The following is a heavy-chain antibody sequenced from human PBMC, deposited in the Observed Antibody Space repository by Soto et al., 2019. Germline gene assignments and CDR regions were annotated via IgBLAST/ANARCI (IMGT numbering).Heavy chain of an antibody. CDR2: IYYSGST. CDR3: ARALYPDSSGWYLYY. D-gene: IGHD6-19*01. J-gene: IGHJ4*02. V-gene: IGHV4-59*01. Sequence: TLSLTCTVSGGSISSYYWSWIRQPPGKGLEWIGYIYYSGSTNYNPSLKSRVTISVDTSKNQFSLKLSSVTAADTAVYYCARALYPDSSGWYLYYRGQGTLVTVSS. CDR1: GGSISSYY.